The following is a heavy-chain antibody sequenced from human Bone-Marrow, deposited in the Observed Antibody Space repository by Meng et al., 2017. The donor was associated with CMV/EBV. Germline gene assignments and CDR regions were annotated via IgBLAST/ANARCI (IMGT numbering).Heavy chain of an antibody. V-gene: IGHV3-21*01. D-gene: IGHD6-6*01. CDR3: ARVWYSSSSAHFDY. Sequence: EVQLVEAGGGRVKPGGSLILPWAASGFTFSSYSMNWVRQAPGKGLEWVSSISSSSSYIYYADSVKGRFTISRDNAKNSLYLQMNSLRAEDTAVYYCARVWYSSSSAHFDYWGQGTLVTVSS. CDR2: ISSSSSYI. CDR1: GFTFSSYS. J-gene: IGHJ4*02.